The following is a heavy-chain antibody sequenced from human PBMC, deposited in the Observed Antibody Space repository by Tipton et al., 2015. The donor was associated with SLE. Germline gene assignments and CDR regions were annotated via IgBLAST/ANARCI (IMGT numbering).Heavy chain of an antibody. CDR2: INPSGRT. D-gene: IGHD3-3*01. CDR1: GGSFSGYY. CDR3: ARVYDFWSGRYFDY. J-gene: IGHJ4*02. V-gene: IGHV4-34*01. Sequence: TLSLTCAVYGGSFSGYYWSWIRQPPGKGLEWIGEINPSGRTNYNPSLKSRVTISLDTSKTYFSLKLSSVTAADTAVYYCARVYDFWSGRYFDYWGQGTLVTVSS.